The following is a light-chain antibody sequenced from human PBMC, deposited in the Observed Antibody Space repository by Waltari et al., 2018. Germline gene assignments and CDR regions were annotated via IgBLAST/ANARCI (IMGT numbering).Light chain of an antibody. CDR2: ETN. CDR3: CSYAGNGSYV. V-gene: IGLV2-23*01. Sequence: HSALAQPASVSGSPGQSITVSCTGLSVEVANFNLVSWYRQDPGGAPKLIIYETNKRPSGLSKRLSDSLSGTTAALTISGLLAEDEAEYFCCSYAGNGSYVFGTGTTVTVL. J-gene: IGLJ1*01. CDR1: SVEVANFNL.